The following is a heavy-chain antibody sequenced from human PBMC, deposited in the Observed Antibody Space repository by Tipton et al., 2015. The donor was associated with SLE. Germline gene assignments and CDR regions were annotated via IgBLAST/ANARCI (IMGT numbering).Heavy chain of an antibody. V-gene: IGHV4-39*07. J-gene: IGHJ5*02. Sequence: TLSLTCTVSGGSISSAGHYWTWIRQPPGKGLERIGSIYYSGSTYLNPPFESRVSISVDTSKNQFSLNLRSVTAADTAVYYCARERNYWFDPWGQGTLVSVSS. D-gene: IGHD3-10*01. CDR3: ARERNYWFDP. CDR1: GGSISSAGHY. CDR2: IYYSGST.